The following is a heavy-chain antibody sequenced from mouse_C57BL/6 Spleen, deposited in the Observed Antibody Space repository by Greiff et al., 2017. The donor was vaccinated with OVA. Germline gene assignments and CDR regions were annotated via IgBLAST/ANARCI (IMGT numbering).Heavy chain of an antibody. Sequence: QVQLQQSGPGLVAPSQSLSITCTVSGFSLTSYAISWVRQPPGKGLEWLGVIWTGGGTNYNSALKSRLSISKDNSKSQVFLKMNSLQTDDTARYYCARNHYGSSYYFDYWGQGTTLTVSS. CDR2: IWTGGGT. J-gene: IGHJ2*01. V-gene: IGHV2-9-1*01. D-gene: IGHD1-1*01. CDR3: ARNHYGSSYYFDY. CDR1: GFSLTSYA.